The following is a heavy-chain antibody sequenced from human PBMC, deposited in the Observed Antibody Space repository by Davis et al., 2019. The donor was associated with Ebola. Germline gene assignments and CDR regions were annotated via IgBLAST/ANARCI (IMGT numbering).Heavy chain of an antibody. J-gene: IGHJ6*02. V-gene: IGHV4-59*08. Sequence: GSLRLSCAASGFTFSSYWMSWIRQPPGKGLEWIGYIYYSGSTNYNPSLKSRVTISVDTSKNQFSLKLSSVTAADTAVYYWARSREYYDFWSGYYYVYYGMDVWGQGTTFTVSS. CDR3: ARSREYYDFWSGYYYVYYGMDV. CDR2: IYYSGST. CDR1: GFTFSSYW. D-gene: IGHD3-3*01.